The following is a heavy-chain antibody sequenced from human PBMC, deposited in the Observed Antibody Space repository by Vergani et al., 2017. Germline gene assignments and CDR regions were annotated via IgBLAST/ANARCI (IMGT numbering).Heavy chain of an antibody. CDR2: IIPILGIA. CDR3: ASFIAVAEDAFDI. J-gene: IGHJ3*02. CDR1: GYTFTSYD. D-gene: IGHD6-19*01. V-gene: IGHV1-69*09. Sequence: QVQLVQSGAEVKKPGASVKVSCKASGYTFTSYDINWVRQATGQGLEWMGRIIPILGIANYAQKFQGRVTITADKSTSTAYMELSSLRSEDTAVYYCASFIAVAEDAFDIWGQGTMVTVSS.